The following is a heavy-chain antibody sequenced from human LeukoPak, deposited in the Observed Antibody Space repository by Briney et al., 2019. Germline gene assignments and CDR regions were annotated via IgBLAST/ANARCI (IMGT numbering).Heavy chain of an antibody. CDR1: GGTFSSYA. J-gene: IGHJ6*02. D-gene: IGHD2/OR15-2a*01. V-gene: IGHV1-69*04. CDR3: ARSGDYLYYYGMDV. CDR2: IIPILGIA. Sequence: SVKVSCKASGGTFSSYAISWVRQAPGQGLEWMGRIIPILGIANYAQKFQGRVTMTRNTSISTAYMELSSLRSEDTAVYYCARSGDYLYYYGMDVWGQGTTVTVSS.